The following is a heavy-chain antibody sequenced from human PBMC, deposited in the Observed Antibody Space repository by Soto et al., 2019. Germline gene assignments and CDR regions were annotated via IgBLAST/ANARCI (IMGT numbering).Heavy chain of an antibody. V-gene: IGHV1-69*06. CDR3: ASRNYYDISGYTPFDY. CDR2: IIPIFGTA. CDR1: GGTFSSYA. D-gene: IGHD3-22*01. J-gene: IGHJ4*02. Sequence: SVKVSCKASGGTFSSYAISWVRQAPGQGLEWMGGIIPIFGTANYAQKFQGRVTITADKSTITAYMELSSLRSEDTAVYYCASRNYYDISGYTPFDYWGQGTLVTVSS.